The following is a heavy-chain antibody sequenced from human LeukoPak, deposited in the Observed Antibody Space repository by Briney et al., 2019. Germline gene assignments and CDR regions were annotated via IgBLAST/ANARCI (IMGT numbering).Heavy chain of an antibody. D-gene: IGHD3-10*01. V-gene: IGHV4-61*01. CDR1: GYSISSGYY. J-gene: IGHJ5*02. CDR2: IYYSGST. CDR3: ARGGYYGSGNDFRFDP. Sequence: SETLSLTCTVSGYSISSGYYWGWIRQPPGKGLEWIGYIYYSGSTNYKPSLKSRVTISVDTSKNQFSLKLSSVTAADAAVYYCARGGYYGSGNDFRFDPWGQGTLVTVSS.